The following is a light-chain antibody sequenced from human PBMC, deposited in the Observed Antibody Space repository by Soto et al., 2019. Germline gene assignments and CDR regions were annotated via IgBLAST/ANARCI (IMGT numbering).Light chain of an antibody. Sequence: DIQMIQSPASLSASVGDRVSITCRASQSISRYLNWYQQKPGKAPKLLIYASSLESGVSSRFSGSGSGTEFTLTISSLQPEDFATYYCQQSYTTPVTFGRGTKVEIK. V-gene: IGKV1-39*01. CDR3: QQSYTTPVT. J-gene: IGKJ4*01. CDR1: QSISRY. CDR2: AS.